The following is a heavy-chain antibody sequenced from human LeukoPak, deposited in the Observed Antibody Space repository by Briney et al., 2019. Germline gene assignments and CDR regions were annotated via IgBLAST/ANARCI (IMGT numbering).Heavy chain of an antibody. CDR1: GFTFSSYA. CDR3: ARGSGYDSSGYYY. CDR2: ISYDGSNK. J-gene: IGHJ4*02. Sequence: GGSLRHSCAASGFTFSSYAMHWVRQAPGKGLEWVAVISYDGSNKYYADSVKGRFTISRDNSKNTLYLQMNSLRAEDTAVYYCARGSGYDSSGYYYWGQGTLVTVSS. V-gene: IGHV3-30*04. D-gene: IGHD3-22*01.